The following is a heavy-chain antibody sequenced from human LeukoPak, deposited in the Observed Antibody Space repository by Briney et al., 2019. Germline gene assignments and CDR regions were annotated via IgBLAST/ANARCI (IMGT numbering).Heavy chain of an antibody. V-gene: IGHV3-7*03. Sequence: GSLRLSCAASGFTLSNHWMTLVRQVPGRGPEWVANVNRDGSETYYLDSVKGRFTISKDNAKNSLYLQMNSLRAEDTALYHCARNNGMDVWGQGTTVIVSS. CDR2: VNRDGSET. CDR1: GFTLSNHW. J-gene: IGHJ6*02. CDR3: ARNNGMDV.